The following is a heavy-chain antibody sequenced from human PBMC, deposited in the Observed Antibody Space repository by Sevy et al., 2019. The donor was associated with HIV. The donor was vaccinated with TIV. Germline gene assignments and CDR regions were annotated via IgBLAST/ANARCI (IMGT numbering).Heavy chain of an antibody. V-gene: IGHV3-23*01. CDR3: VREPDLEERPF. CDR1: GFTFSNYA. Sequence: GGSLRLSCAASGFTFSNYAMSWVRQAPGKGLEWVSTFSFGCGKINYADSVKGRFTISRDNSKNTPYLEMTSLRAEDTARYYCVREPDLEERPFWGRGTLVTVSS. J-gene: IGHJ4*02. CDR2: FSFGCGKI.